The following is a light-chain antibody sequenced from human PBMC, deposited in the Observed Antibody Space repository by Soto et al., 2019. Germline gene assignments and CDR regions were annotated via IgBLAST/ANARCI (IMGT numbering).Light chain of an antibody. CDR3: SSYTSSSTYV. CDR2: DVS. Sequence: QSVLTQPASVSGFHRRSITISCTGTSSDVGGYNYVSWYQQHPGKAPRLMIYDVSNRPSGVSNRFSGSKSGNTASLTISGLQAEDEADYYCSSYTSSSTYVFGTGTKVTVL. CDR1: SSDVGGYNY. J-gene: IGLJ1*01. V-gene: IGLV2-14*01.